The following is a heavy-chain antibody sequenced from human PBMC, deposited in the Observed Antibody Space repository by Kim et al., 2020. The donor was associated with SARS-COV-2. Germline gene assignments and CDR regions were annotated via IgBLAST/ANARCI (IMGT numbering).Heavy chain of an antibody. CDR1: GFTFSDYG. D-gene: IGHD2-15*01. CDR3: VKEAAFTTVVVDYYFDY. V-gene: IGHV3-30*18. CDR2: VSYEGRNT. Sequence: GGSLRLSCVASGFTFSDYGMHWVRQAPGKGLEWVGIVSYEGRNTYHAASVEGRFTISRDNSKNTLYLQMNSLRTEDTALYYCVKEAAFTTVVVDYYFDYWGQGTLVTVSS. J-gene: IGHJ4*02.